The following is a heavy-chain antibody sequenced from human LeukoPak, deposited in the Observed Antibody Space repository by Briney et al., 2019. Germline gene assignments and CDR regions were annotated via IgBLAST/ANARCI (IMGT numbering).Heavy chain of an antibody. D-gene: IGHD6-6*01. CDR2: IIPIFGTA. J-gene: IGHJ5*02. CDR1: GGTFSSYA. CDR3: ARTAARLQNWFDP. V-gene: IGHV1-69*05. Sequence: GASVKVSCKASGGTFSSYAISWVRQAPGQGLEWMGGIIPIFGTANYAQKFQGRVTITTDESTSTAYMELSSLRSEDTAVYYCARTAARLQNWFDPWGQGTLVTVSS.